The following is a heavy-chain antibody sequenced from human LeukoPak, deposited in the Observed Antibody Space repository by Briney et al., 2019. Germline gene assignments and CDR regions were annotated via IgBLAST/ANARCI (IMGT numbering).Heavy chain of an antibody. Sequence: PSGTLSLTCAISGGSIRASNWWSWLRQPPGKGLEWIGEIYHTGSTNYNPSVKSRVTMSVDKSKNQFSLKMTFLTTADTALYFCASQLYDYVWGSYRPPRPFDHWGQGILVTVPS. J-gene: IGHJ4*02. CDR2: IYHTGST. CDR1: GGSIRASNW. CDR3: ASQLYDYVWGSYRPPRPFDH. V-gene: IGHV4-4*02. D-gene: IGHD3-16*02.